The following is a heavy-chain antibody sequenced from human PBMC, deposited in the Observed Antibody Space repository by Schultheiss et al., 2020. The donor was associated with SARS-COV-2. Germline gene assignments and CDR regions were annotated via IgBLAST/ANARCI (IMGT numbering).Heavy chain of an antibody. Sequence: GESLKISCAASGFAFSGYALHWVRQAPGKGLEWVAVISYDGSNKYYADSVKGRFTISRDNSKNTLYLQMNSLRAEDTAVYYCARDGDYSNYYYMDVWGKGTTVTVSS. J-gene: IGHJ6*03. CDR3: ARDGDYSNYYYMDV. V-gene: IGHV3-30*04. CDR1: GFAFSGYA. CDR2: ISYDGSNK. D-gene: IGHD4-11*01.